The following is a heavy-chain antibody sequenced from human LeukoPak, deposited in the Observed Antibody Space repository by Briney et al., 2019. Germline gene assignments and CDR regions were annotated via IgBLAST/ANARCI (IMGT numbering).Heavy chain of an antibody. CDR2: ISGSGGST. Sequence: PGGSLRLSCAASGCTFSSYAMSWVRQAPGKGLEWVSAISGSGGSTYYADSVKGRFTISRYNSKNTLYLQMNSLRAEDTAVYYCAKDSTVLLWFGELPTHYFDYWGQGTLVTVSS. CDR1: GCTFSSYA. J-gene: IGHJ4*02. CDR3: AKDSTVLLWFGELPTHYFDY. V-gene: IGHV3-23*01. D-gene: IGHD3-10*01.